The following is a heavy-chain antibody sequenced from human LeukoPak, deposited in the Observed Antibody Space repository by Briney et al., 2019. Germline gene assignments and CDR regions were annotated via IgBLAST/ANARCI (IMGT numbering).Heavy chain of an antibody. J-gene: IGHJ4*02. Sequence: SETLSLTCTVSGGSISSSSYYWGWIRQPPGKGLEWIGSIYYSGSTYYNPSLKSRVTISVDTSKNQFSLKLSSVTAADTAVYYCAREGKKPAAAVKSYWGQGTLVTVSS. CDR3: AREGKKPAAAVKSY. D-gene: IGHD2-2*01. V-gene: IGHV4-39*07. CDR1: GGSISSSSYY. CDR2: IYYSGST.